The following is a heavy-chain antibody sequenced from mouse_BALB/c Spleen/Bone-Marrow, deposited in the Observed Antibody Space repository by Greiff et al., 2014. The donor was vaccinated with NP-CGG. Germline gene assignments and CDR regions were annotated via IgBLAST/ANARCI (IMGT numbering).Heavy chain of an antibody. V-gene: IGHV4-1*02. D-gene: IGHD2-2*01. CDR2: INPDSSTI. J-gene: IGHJ1*01. CDR3: ALLGYYGYFYV. Sequence: LMESGGSLKLSCAASGFDFSRYWMSWVRQAPGKGLEWIGEINPDSSTINYTPSLKDKFIISRDNAKNTLYLQMSKVRSEDTALYYCALLGYYGYFYVWGAGTTVTVSS. CDR1: GFDFSRYW.